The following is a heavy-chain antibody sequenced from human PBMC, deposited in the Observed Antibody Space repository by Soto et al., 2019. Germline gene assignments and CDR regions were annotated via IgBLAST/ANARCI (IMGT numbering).Heavy chain of an antibody. J-gene: IGHJ4*02. CDR2: ISPSGVTI. CDR3: VRGATTVAPIGDH. V-gene: IGHV3-48*02. Sequence: EVLLVESGGGLVQSGGSLRLSCAASTSTFSRYGMNWVRQAPGKGLEWISFISPSGVTIYYADSVRGRFTISRDNAKNSLFLQMNTLRDDDTAVYYCVRGATTVAPIGDHWAQGTLVTLSS. D-gene: IGHD4-17*01. CDR1: TSTFSRYG.